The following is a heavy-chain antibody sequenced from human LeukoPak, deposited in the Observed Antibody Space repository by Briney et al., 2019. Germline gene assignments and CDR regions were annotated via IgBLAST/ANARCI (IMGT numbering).Heavy chain of an antibody. V-gene: IGHV3-23*01. Sequence: GGSLRLSCVVSGFTFSSYAMTWVRQAPRKGLEWVSVISGSGGGTYYADSVKGRFTISRDNSKNTLYLQMSSLRAEDTAVYYCAKGGLNYFDYWGQGPLVTVSS. D-gene: IGHD3-16*01. J-gene: IGHJ4*02. CDR2: ISGSGGGT. CDR3: AKGGLNYFDY. CDR1: GFTFSSYA.